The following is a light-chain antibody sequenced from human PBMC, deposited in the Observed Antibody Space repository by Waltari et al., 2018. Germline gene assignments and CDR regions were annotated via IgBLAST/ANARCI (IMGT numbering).Light chain of an antibody. J-gene: IGLJ2*01. CDR1: SRDVGGYNY. Sequence: QSALTQPASVSGSPGQSLPISCTGTSRDVGGYNYVSWYQQHPGKAPKLMIYEVSNRPSGVSNRFSGSKSGNTASLTISGLQAEDEADYYCSSYTSSSTLGFGGGTKLTVL. CDR2: EVS. CDR3: SSYTSSSTLG. V-gene: IGLV2-14*01.